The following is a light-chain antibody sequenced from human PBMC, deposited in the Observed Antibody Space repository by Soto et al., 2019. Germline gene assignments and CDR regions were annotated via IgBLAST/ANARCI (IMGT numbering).Light chain of an antibody. V-gene: IGKV3-20*01. Sequence: LLTHSPGTMSLSPGERATLSFRASQSVTSSYLAWWQQKPGQAPRLLIYGASSRATGIPDRFSGSGSGTDFTLTISRLEPEDFAVYFCQQYGSSPKTVGQGTKV. CDR2: GAS. CDR3: QQYGSSPKT. J-gene: IGKJ1*01. CDR1: QSVTSSY.